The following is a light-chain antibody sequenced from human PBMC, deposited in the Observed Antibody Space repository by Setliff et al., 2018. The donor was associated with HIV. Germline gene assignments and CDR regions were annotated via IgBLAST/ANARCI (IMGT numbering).Light chain of an antibody. V-gene: IGLV2-11*01. CDR2: DVN. CDR3: CSYADSYTSLYV. Sequence: QSVLTQPRSVSGSPRQSVTISCTGTSSDVGAYNFVSWYQQHPGKAPKLMIYDVNKRPSGVPDRFSGPKSGNTASLTISGLQAEDEADYYCCSYADSYTSLYVFGTGTKGTVL. CDR1: SSDVGAYNF. J-gene: IGLJ1*01.